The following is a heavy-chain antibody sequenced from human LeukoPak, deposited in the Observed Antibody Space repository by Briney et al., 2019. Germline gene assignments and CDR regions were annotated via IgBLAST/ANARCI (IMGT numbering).Heavy chain of an antibody. Sequence: PSETLSLTCTVSGGSISSGSYYWSWIRQPAGKGLEWIGRIYTSGSTNYNPSLKSRVTISVDTSKNQFSLKLSSVTAADTAVYYCAGYDYVWGSYRRDYWGQGTLVTASS. D-gene: IGHD3-16*02. J-gene: IGHJ4*02. CDR1: GGSISSGSYY. V-gene: IGHV4-61*02. CDR3: AGYDYVWGSYRRDY. CDR2: IYTSGST.